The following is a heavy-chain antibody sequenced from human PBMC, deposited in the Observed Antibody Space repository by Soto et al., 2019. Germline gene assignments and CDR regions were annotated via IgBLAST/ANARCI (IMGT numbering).Heavy chain of an antibody. V-gene: IGHV4-4*07. J-gene: IGHJ4*02. Sequence: QVQLQESGPGLVKPSETLSLTCTVSGGSISDYYWSWIRQPAGKGLEWIGRIYTSGSTDHNPSLKSRVSKSIDTSKSQFSLKVTSMTAADTAVYYCARERREKIHDGYDIDYWGQGTLVTVSS. D-gene: IGHD5-12*01. CDR2: IYTSGST. CDR3: ARERREKIHDGYDIDY. CDR1: GGSISDYY.